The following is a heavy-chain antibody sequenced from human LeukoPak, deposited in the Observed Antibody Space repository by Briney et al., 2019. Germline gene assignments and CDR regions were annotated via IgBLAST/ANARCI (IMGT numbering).Heavy chain of an antibody. Sequence: SEALSLTCTVSGGSISSYFWSWIRQPPGKRLEWIGSMYYSGDTNYNPSLKSRVTISRDTSKNQFSLKVSSVTAADTAVYYCARADVNNWFDPWGQGTLVTVSS. CDR2: MYYSGDT. CDR3: ARADVNNWFDP. CDR1: GGSISSYF. V-gene: IGHV4-59*01. J-gene: IGHJ5*02.